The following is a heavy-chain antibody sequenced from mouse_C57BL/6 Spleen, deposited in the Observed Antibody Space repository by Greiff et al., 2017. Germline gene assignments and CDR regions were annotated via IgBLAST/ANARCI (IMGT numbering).Heavy chain of an antibody. CDR2: INPSNGGN. D-gene: IGHD2-4*01. V-gene: IGHV1-53*01. CDR3: AREGAYYDYDGYAMDY. CDR1: GYTFTSYW. J-gene: IGHJ4*01. Sequence: QVQLQQPGTELVKPGASVKLSCKASGYTFTSYWMHWVKQRPGQGLEWIGNINPSNGGNNYNEKLKSKATPTVDKSASTAYMQLSSLTSEDSAVYYCAREGAYYDYDGYAMDYWGQGTSVTVTS.